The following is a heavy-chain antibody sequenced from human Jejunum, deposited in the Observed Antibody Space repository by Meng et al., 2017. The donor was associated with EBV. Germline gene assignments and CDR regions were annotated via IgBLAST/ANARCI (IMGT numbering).Heavy chain of an antibody. Sequence: QLQLQESGPGLVKPSEALSLTCIGSGGSISSSSYYWGWIRQPPGKGLEWIGSIYYSGSTYYNPSLKSRVTISVDTSKNQFSLKLSSVTAADTAVYYCARTYYYDSSGYAPFDYWDQGTLVTVAS. CDR3: ARTYYYDSSGYAPFDY. D-gene: IGHD3-22*01. CDR1: GGSISSSSYY. V-gene: IGHV4-39*07. J-gene: IGHJ4*02. CDR2: IYYSGST.